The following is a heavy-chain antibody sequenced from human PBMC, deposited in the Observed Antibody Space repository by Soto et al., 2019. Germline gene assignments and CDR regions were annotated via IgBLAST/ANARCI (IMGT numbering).Heavy chain of an antibody. CDR2: ISYDGSNK. V-gene: IGHV3-30-3*01. J-gene: IGHJ3*02. Sequence: QVQLVESGGGVVQPGRSLRLSCAASGFTFSSYAMHWVRQAPGKGLEWVAVISYDGSNKYYADSVKGRFTISRDNSKNTLYLQMNSLRAEDTAVYYCAREGDSGSYPRPAAFAIWGQGTMVTVSS. CDR1: GFTFSSYA. D-gene: IGHD1-26*01. CDR3: AREGDSGSYPRPAAFAI.